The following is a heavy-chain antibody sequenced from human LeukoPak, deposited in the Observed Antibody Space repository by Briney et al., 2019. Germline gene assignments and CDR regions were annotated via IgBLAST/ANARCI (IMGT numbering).Heavy chain of an antibody. J-gene: IGHJ4*02. D-gene: IGHD3-22*01. CDR1: GYIFTSYW. CDR3: ARRPYYYDSSGLDGYFDY. CDR2: IYPGDSDT. Sequence: GESLTLSCKGSGYIFTSYWIGWVRQMPGKGLEWMGIIYPGDSDTRYSPSFQGQVTISADKSISTAYLQWSSLKASDTAMYYCARRPYYYDSSGLDGYFDYWGQGTLVTVSS. V-gene: IGHV5-51*01.